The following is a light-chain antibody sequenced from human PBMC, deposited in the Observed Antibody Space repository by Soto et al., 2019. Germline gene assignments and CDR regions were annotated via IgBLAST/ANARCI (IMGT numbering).Light chain of an antibody. CDR3: CSYAGSPYV. Sequence: QSVLTQPRSVSGSPGQSVAISCTGTSSDVGGYDYVSWFQQHPGKAPKLMIYDVSKRPSGVPDRFSGSKSGNTASLTISGLHAEDEADYYCCSYAGSPYVFGTGTKLTVL. J-gene: IGLJ1*01. V-gene: IGLV2-11*01. CDR2: DVS. CDR1: SSDVGGYDY.